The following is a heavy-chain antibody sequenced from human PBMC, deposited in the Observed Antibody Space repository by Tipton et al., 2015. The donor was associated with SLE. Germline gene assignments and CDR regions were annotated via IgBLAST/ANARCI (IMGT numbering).Heavy chain of an antibody. V-gene: IGHV1-18*01. CDR1: GYSFTTYA. D-gene: IGHD7-27*01. CDR3: ATGVEGYGMDG. Sequence: QLVQSGAEVKKPGASVKVSCKASGYSFTTYAFSWVRQAPGQGLEWMGWISAYNGDTNYVQKFQGRVTMTTDTSTSTAYMELRSLRSDGTAVYFWATGVEGYGMDGWGQGTTVTVSS. J-gene: IGHJ6*02. CDR2: ISAYNGDT.